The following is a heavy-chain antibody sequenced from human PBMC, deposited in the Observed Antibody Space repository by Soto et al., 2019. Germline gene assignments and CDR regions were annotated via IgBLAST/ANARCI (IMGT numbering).Heavy chain of an antibody. CDR3: ARHSAYYYVSGALGY. Sequence: PSETLSLTCTVSGGSISSSSYYWGWIRQPPGKGLEWIGSIYYSGSTYYNPSLKSRVTISVDTSKNQFSLKLSSVTAADTAVYYCARHSAYYYVSGALGYWGQGTLVTVSS. V-gene: IGHV4-39*01. CDR2: IYYSGST. D-gene: IGHD3-10*01. J-gene: IGHJ4*02. CDR1: GGSISSSSYY.